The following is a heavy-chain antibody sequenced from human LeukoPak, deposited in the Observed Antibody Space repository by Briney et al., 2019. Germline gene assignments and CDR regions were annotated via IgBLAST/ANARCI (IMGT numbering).Heavy chain of an antibody. CDR2: IRYDGSNK. J-gene: IGHJ4*02. V-gene: IGHV3-30*02. CDR1: GFTFSSYG. CDR3: AKDRSLYQLPVLDY. D-gene: IGHD2-2*01. Sequence: PGGSLRLSCAASGFTFSSYGMHWVRQAPGKGLEWVAFIRYDGSNKYYADSVKGRFTISRDNSKNTLYLQMNSLRAEDTAVYYCAKDRSLYQLPVLDYWGQGTLVTVSS.